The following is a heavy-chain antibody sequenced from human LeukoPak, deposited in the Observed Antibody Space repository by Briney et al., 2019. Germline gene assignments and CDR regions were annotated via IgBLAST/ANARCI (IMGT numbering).Heavy chain of an antibody. CDR1: GVTFSSYT. Sequence: SVKVSCKASGVTFSSYTISWVRQAPGQGLEWMGRIIPILGIANYAQKFQGRVTITADKSTSTAYMELSSLRSEDTAVYYCARASYYYYHMEVWGKGPTVTVSS. J-gene: IGHJ6*03. CDR3: ARASYYYYHMEV. V-gene: IGHV1-69*02. CDR2: IIPILGIA.